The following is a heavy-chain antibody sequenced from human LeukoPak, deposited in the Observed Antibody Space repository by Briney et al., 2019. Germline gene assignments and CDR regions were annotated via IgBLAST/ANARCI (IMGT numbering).Heavy chain of an antibody. CDR1: GFTFSSYG. CDR3: AKDLGGIAARPSGTPDY. CDR2: IWYDGSNK. D-gene: IGHD6-6*01. V-gene: IGHV3-33*06. Sequence: RSLRLSCAASGFTFSSYGMHWVRQAPGKGLEWVAVIWYDGSNKYYADSVKGRFTISRDNSKNTLYLQMNSLRAEDTAVYYCAKDLGGIAARPSGTPDYWGQGTLVTVSS. J-gene: IGHJ4*02.